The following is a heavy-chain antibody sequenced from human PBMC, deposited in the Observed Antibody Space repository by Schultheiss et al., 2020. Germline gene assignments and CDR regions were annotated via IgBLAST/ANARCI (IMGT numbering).Heavy chain of an antibody. CDR2: ISGSGGST. CDR1: GFTFSSYS. V-gene: IGHV3-23*01. CDR3: ARGGRTYDYIWGSYRYHFDY. Sequence: GGSLRLSCAASGFTFSSYSMNWVRQAPGKGLEWVSAISGSGGSTYYADSVKGRFTISRDNSKNTLYLQMNSLRAEDTAVYYRARGGRTYDYIWGSYRYHFDYWGQGTLVTVSS. D-gene: IGHD3-16*02. J-gene: IGHJ4*02.